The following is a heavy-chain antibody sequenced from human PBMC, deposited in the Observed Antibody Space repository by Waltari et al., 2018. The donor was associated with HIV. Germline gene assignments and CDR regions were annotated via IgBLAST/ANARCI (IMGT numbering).Heavy chain of an antibody. CDR2: INHSGST. CDR3: ARGVCSGGSCSSYYYYYYGMDV. D-gene: IGHD2-15*01. CDR1: GGSFSGYY. V-gene: IGHV4-34*01. Sequence: QVQLQQWGAGLLKPSETLSLTCAVYGGSFSGYYWSWIRQPPGKGLEWIGEINHSGSTNYNPSLKSRVTISVDTSKNQLSLKLSSVTAADTAVYYCARGVCSGGSCSSYYYYYYGMDVWGQGTTVTVSS. J-gene: IGHJ6*02.